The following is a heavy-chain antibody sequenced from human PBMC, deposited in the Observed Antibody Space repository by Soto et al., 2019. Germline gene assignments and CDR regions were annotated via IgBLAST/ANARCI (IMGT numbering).Heavy chain of an antibody. D-gene: IGHD1-26*01. CDR2: IDPSDSYT. J-gene: IGHJ4*02. CDR1: GYSFTTYW. Sequence: GASQKISRKGSGYSFTTYWITWVRPMPGKGLEWMGRIDPSDSYTSYSPSFQGHVTISADKSISTAYLQWSSLRASDTAMYYCARHLLPDYSFDYWGQGTLVTVSS. CDR3: ARHLLPDYSFDY. V-gene: IGHV5-10-1*01.